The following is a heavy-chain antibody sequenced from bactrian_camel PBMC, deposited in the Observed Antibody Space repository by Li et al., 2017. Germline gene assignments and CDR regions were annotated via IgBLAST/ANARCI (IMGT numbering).Heavy chain of an antibody. J-gene: IGHJ4*01. Sequence: VQLVESGGGSVQTGGSLNISCKASTYDGWSNCMAWFRQAPGKEREGVATMQNDDTFYAASVKGRFTISRDNANDTLYLEMSSLKPEDTATYYCALRSRLSTKECFDGLLLWRNHWGQGTQVTVS. CDR1: TYDGWSNC. CDR2: MQNDDT. V-gene: IGHV3S1*01. CDR3: ALRSRLSTKECFDGLLLWRNH. D-gene: IGHD1*01.